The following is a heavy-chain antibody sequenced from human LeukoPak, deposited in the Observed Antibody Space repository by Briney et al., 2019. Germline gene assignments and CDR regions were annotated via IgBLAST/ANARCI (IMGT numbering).Heavy chain of an antibody. V-gene: IGHV4-39*07. Sequence: PSETLSLTCRVSGVSISSGSNYWGWIRQPPGKTLEWIGSIYSSGSTYYKSSLKSRVIILIDTAKNHFSLNLSSVTAADTAVYYCASCGYDRLDCLDYWGQGTLVTVSS. CDR3: ASCGYDRLDCLDY. J-gene: IGHJ4*02. CDR1: GVSISSGSNY. D-gene: IGHD5-12*01. CDR2: IYSSGST.